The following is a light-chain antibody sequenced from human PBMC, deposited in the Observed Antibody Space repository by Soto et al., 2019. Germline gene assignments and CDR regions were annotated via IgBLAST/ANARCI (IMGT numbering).Light chain of an antibody. CDR3: QQYGSSPIT. CDR2: GIS. Sequence: EIVLTQSPGTLSLSLGESATLSCRASQSVTSSDLAWYQRKPGQAPRLLIYGISTRATGIPDKFSGSGSGTDFTLTVSRLEPEDFAVYYCQQYGSSPITSGQGTRLEIK. J-gene: IGKJ5*01. CDR1: QSVTSSD. V-gene: IGKV3-20*01.